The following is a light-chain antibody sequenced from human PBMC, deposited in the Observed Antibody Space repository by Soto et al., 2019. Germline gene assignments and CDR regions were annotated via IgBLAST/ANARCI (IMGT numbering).Light chain of an antibody. Sequence: EIVLTQSPGTLSVSPGERATLSCRASQSVSSKLAWYQQKPGQAPRLIFYGASTGATGIPARFSGSRSETEFTLSISSLQYEDFAVYYCQQYNNWPGTFGQGTKVEIK. CDR3: QQYNNWPGT. J-gene: IGKJ1*01. V-gene: IGKV3-15*01. CDR1: QSVSSK. CDR2: GAS.